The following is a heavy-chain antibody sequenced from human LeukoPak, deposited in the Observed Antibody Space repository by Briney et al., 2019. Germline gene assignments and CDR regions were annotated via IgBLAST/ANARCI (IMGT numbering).Heavy chain of an antibody. J-gene: IGHJ4*02. D-gene: IGHD6-19*01. CDR1: GFSFSGYW. CDR3: AKDNRRHYTSGPNPDSLH. V-gene: IGHV3-9*01. Sequence: PGGSLRLSCAASGFSFSGYWMSWVRQTPGKGLEWVSGISWNSGSIDYADSVKGRFTISRDNAKNSLYLQMNSLRVEDTAFYYCAKDNRRHYTSGPNPDSLHWGQGALVTVSS. CDR2: ISWNSGSI.